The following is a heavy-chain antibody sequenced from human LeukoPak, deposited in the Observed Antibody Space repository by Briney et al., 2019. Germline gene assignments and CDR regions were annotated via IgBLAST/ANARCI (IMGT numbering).Heavy chain of an antibody. V-gene: IGHV6-1*01. D-gene: IGHD3-10*01. CDR3: ARAVLWFGDLDYYYYMDV. CDR1: GDSVSRNSAT. Sequence: SQTLSLTCAISGDSVSRNSATWNWIRQSPARGLEWLGRTYYRSKWYDDYAVSVKSRITINPDTSKNQFSLQLNSVTPEDTAVYYCARAVLWFGDLDYYYYMDVWGKGTTVTVSS. CDR2: TYYRSKWYD. J-gene: IGHJ6*03.